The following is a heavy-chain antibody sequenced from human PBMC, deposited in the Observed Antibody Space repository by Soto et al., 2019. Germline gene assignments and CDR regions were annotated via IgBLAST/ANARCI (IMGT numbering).Heavy chain of an antibody. CDR1: GGSISSGGYF. CDR2: IYYSGGT. Sequence: PSETLSLTCTVSGGSISSGGYFWNWIRQHPGKGLEWIGYIYYSGGTYYNPSLKSRVTISVDTSKNQFSLKLSSVTVADTAVYYCARLGGYCSSTSCYGYYGMDVWGQGTTVTVSS. J-gene: IGHJ6*02. D-gene: IGHD2-2*01. CDR3: ARLGGYCSSTSCYGYYGMDV. V-gene: IGHV4-31*03.